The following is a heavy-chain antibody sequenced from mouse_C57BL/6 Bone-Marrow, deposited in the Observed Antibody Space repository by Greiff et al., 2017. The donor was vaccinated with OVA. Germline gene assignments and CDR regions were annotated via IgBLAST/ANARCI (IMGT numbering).Heavy chain of an antibody. CDR1: GYTFTTYP. CDR2: FHPYNDDT. V-gene: IGHV1-47*01. D-gene: IGHD1-1*01. CDR3: ARIGSSYEGFAY. J-gene: IGHJ3*01. Sequence: VKLLESGAELVKPGASVKMSCKASGYTFTTYPIEWMKQNHGKSLEWIGNFHPYNDDTKYNEKFKGKATLTVEKSSSTVYLELSRLTSDDSAVYYCARIGSSYEGFAYWGQGTLVTVSA.